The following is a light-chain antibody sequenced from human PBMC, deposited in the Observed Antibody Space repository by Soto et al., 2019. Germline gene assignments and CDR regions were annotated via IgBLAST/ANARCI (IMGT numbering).Light chain of an antibody. CDR3: QQYNDWPPIA. J-gene: IGKJ5*01. Sequence: EIMMTQSPATLSVSPGERVTLSCRASQSVSNNLAWYQQRPGQPPRLLIYYASTRATDVPARFSGSGSGTEFTLTISSLQSEDFALSYCQQYNDWPPIAFGQGTRLEIK. V-gene: IGKV3-15*01. CDR2: YAS. CDR1: QSVSNN.